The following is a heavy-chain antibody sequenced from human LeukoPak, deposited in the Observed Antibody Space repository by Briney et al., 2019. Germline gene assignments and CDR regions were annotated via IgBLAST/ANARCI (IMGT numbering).Heavy chain of an antibody. D-gene: IGHD5-18*01. CDR3: ARVDGGWEGYSYDWYFDL. CDR2: IYTSGST. J-gene: IGHJ2*01. Sequence: SETLSLTCAVSGGSISSYYWSWIRQPAGKGLEWIGRIYTSGSTNYNPSLKSRVTMSVDTSKNQFSLKLSSVTAADTAVYYCARVDGGWEGYSYDWYFDLWGRGTLVTVSS. CDR1: GGSISSYY. V-gene: IGHV4-4*07.